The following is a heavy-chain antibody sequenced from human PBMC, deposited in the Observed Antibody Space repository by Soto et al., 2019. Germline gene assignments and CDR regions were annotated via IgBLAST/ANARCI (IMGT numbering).Heavy chain of an antibody. CDR3: ARDRGYDAHDFYYNAMDV. V-gene: IGHV3-21*01. CDR1: GFTFRTYT. J-gene: IGHJ6*02. CDR2: IRGFSPYT. D-gene: IGHD2-15*01. Sequence: SGGSLRLSCISSGFTFRTYTMNWVRQAPGKGLEWVSGIRGFSPYTFYAESVKGRFTISRDNAKNSLFLQMNSLGAEDTAVYYCARDRGYDAHDFYYNAMDVWGQGTTVTVSS.